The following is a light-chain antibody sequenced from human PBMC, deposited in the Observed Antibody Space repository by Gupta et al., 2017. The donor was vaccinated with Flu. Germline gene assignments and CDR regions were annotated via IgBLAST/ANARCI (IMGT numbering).Light chain of an antibody. Sequence: EIVLKQSPGTLSLSPGERATLSCRARQSVSSSYLAWYQQKPGQAPRLLIYGASSRSTGIPDRFSGSGSGTDIALTISRREQEDFAGYYCQQYCSYRSWTFGQGTKVEIK. CDR2: GAS. CDR1: QSVSSSY. J-gene: IGKJ1*01. CDR3: QQYCSYRSWT. V-gene: IGKV3-20*01.